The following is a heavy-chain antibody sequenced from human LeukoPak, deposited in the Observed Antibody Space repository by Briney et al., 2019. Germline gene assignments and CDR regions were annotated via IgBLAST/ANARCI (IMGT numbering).Heavy chain of an antibody. Sequence: GGSLRLSCAASGFTFSSYAMSWVRQAPGKGLEWVSPISGTGSTTFYADSVKGRFTISRDNSKNTLYLQMNSLRAEDTAVYYCAKKLGYCSSTSCYFFRHYYDGMDVWGQGTTVTVSS. J-gene: IGHJ6*02. CDR2: ISGTGSTT. CDR1: GFTFSSYA. V-gene: IGHV3-23*01. D-gene: IGHD2-2*01. CDR3: AKKLGYCSSTSCYFFRHYYDGMDV.